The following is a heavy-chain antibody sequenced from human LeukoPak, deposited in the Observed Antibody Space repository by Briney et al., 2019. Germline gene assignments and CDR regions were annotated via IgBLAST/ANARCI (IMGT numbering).Heavy chain of an antibody. CDR3: ARDRGYCSGGSCYQMNFDY. Sequence: ASVKVSCKASGYTFTGYYMHWVRQAPGQGLEWMGWINPNSGGTNYAQKFQGRVTITRDTSISTAYMELSRLRSDDTAVYYCARDRGYCSGGSCYQMNFDYWGQGTLVTVSS. CDR1: GYTFTGYY. V-gene: IGHV1-2*02. J-gene: IGHJ4*02. CDR2: INPNSGGT. D-gene: IGHD2-15*01.